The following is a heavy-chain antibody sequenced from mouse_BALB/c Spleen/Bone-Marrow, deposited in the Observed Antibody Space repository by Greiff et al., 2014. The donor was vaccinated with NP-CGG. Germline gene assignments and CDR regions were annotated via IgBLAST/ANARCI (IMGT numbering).Heavy chain of an antibody. Sequence: VHLVESGPGLVAPSQSLSITCTVSGFSLTGYGVHWVRQPPGKGLEWLGVIWAGGSTNYNSALMSRLSISKDNSKSQVFLKMNSLQTDDTAMYYCASMITTAWFAYWGQGTLVTVSA. V-gene: IGHV2-9*02. J-gene: IGHJ3*01. CDR2: IWAGGST. CDR1: GFSLTGYG. CDR3: ASMITTAWFAY. D-gene: IGHD2-4*01.